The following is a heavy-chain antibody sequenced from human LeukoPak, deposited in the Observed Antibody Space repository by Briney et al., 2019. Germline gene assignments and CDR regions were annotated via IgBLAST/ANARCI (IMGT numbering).Heavy chain of an antibody. Sequence: PGGSLRLSCAASGFTFSSYSMNWVRQAPGKGLEWVAIIWYDGNNKYYADSVKGRFTISRDDSKNTLYPQTNSLRAEDTAVYYCAKDVSGTPDAFDIWGQGTMVTVSS. CDR2: IWYDGNNK. CDR1: GFTFSSYS. CDR3: AKDVSGTPDAFDI. J-gene: IGHJ3*02. V-gene: IGHV3-33*06. D-gene: IGHD1-26*01.